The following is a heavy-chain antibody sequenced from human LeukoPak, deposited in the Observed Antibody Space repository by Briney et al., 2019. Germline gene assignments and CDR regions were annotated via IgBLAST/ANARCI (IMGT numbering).Heavy chain of an antibody. D-gene: IGHD4-23*01. J-gene: IGHJ4*02. CDR3: AKDGGKIYGGNSDY. V-gene: IGHV3-30*02. Sequence: GGSLRLSCAASGFTFSSYGMHWVRQAPGKGLEWVTFILYDGSNKYYADSVKGRFTISRDNFKHTLYLQMNSLRAEDTAVYYCAKDGGKIYGGNSDYWGQGTLVTVSS. CDR1: GFTFSSYG. CDR2: ILYDGSNK.